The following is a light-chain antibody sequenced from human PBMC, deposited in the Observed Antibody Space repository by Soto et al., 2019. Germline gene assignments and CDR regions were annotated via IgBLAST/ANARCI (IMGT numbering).Light chain of an antibody. CDR1: QSISSY. CDR2: AAS. J-gene: IGKJ2*01. V-gene: IGKV1-39*01. Sequence: DIQMTQSPSSLSASVGDRVTITCRASQSISSYLNWYQQKPGKAPKLLIYAASSLQSGVPSRFSGSGSGTYFTLTISSLQPEDFATYYCQQSYSTPYTFGQGNKLEIK. CDR3: QQSYSTPYT.